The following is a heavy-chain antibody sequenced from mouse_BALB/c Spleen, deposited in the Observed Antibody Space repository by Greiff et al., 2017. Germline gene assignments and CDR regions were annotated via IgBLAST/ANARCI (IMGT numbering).Heavy chain of an antibody. J-gene: IGHJ2*01. Sequence: EVKLMESGGGLVKPGGSLKLSCAASGFTFSSYTMSWVRQTPEKRLEWVATISSGGSYTYYPDSVKGRFTISRDNAKNTLYLQMSSLKSEDTAMYYCTRGEDYLDYWGQGTTLTVSS. V-gene: IGHV5-6-4*01. CDR1: GFTFSSYT. CDR2: ISSGGSYT. CDR3: TRGEDYLDY.